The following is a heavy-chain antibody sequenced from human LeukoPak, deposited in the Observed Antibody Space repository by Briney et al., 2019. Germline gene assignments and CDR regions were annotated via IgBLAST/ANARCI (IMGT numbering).Heavy chain of an antibody. CDR3: AKELEQAGEEFDP. V-gene: IGHV3-30*18. D-gene: IGHD3-16*01. Sequence: PGGSLRLSCAASGFTFSSYGMHWVRQAPGKGLEWVAVISYDGSNKYYADSVKGRFTISRDNSKNTLYLQMNSLRAEDTAVYYCAKELEQAGEEFDPRGQGTLVTVSS. CDR2: ISYDGSNK. CDR1: GFTFSSYG. J-gene: IGHJ5*02.